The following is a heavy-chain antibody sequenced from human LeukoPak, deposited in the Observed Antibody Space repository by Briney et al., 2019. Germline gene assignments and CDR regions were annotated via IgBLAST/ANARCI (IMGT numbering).Heavy chain of an antibody. CDR3: ASPGGYCSGGSCYPKV. J-gene: IGHJ4*02. CDR1: GSRFTSYW. CDR2: IYPGDSDT. V-gene: IGHV5-51*01. Sequence: GASLKISCKGSGSRFTSYWIGGVRQMPGKGLEWMGIIYPGDSDTRYSPSFQGQVTISADKSISTAYLQWSSLKASDTAMYYCASPGGYCSGGSCYPKVWGQGTLVTVSS. D-gene: IGHD2-15*01.